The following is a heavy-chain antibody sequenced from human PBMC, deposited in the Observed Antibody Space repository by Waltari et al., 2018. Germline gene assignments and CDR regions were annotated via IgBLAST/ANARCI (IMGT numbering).Heavy chain of an antibody. Sequence: QVQLVESGGGVVQPGMSLRLSCVVSGFTFSTYAMHWVRQAPGKGLEWVAVTSYDGSVKYYADSVKGRFSISRDNSKNTLYLQMNSLRAEDTAVYFCARGRQWLVLNPFDYWGQGTLVTVAS. CDR1: GFTFSTYA. D-gene: IGHD6-19*01. CDR3: ARGRQWLVLNPFDY. J-gene: IGHJ4*02. V-gene: IGHV3-30*01. CDR2: TSYDGSVK.